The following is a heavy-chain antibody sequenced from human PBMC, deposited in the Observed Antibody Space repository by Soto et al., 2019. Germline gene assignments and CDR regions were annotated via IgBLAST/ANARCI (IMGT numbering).Heavy chain of an antibody. CDR1: GFTFSSYA. CDR2: ISGSGGST. Sequence: GGSLRLSCAASGFTFSSYAMSWVRQAPGKGLEWVSAISGSGGSTYYADSVKGRFTISRDNSKNTLFLQMNSLRAEDTAVYYCAKLPDYSGSGSYGSGMDVWGQGTTVTVSS. D-gene: IGHD3-10*01. J-gene: IGHJ6*02. V-gene: IGHV3-23*01. CDR3: AKLPDYSGSGSYGSGMDV.